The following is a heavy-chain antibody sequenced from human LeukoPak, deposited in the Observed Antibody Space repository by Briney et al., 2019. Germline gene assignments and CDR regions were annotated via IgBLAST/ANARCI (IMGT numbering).Heavy chain of an antibody. CDR3: AKDVRERSETYYSTFDM. CDR2: INCKSDSI. CDR1: GFTFDDYA. J-gene: IGHJ3*02. D-gene: IGHD1-26*01. V-gene: IGHV3-9*01. Sequence: GGSLRISCAASGFTFDDYAMHWVRQAPGKGLEWVSGINCKSDSIAYADSVKGRFTISRDNANKFLYLQMNSLRAEDTAFYYCAKDVRERSETYYSTFDMWGQGTMVIVSS.